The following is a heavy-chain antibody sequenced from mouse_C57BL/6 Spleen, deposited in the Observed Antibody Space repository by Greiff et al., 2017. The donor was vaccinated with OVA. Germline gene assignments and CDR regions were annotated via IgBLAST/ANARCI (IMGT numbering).Heavy chain of an antibody. CDR2: IYPSDSET. J-gene: IGHJ3*01. CDR1: GYTFTSYW. D-gene: IGHD2-5*01. Sequence: VQLQQSGAELVRPGSSVKLSCKASGYTFTSYWMDWVKQRPGQGLEWIGNIYPSDSETHYNQKFKDKATLTVDKSSSTAYMQLSSLTSEDSAVYYCARAYSNAWFAYWGQGTLVTVSA. V-gene: IGHV1-61*01. CDR3: ARAYSNAWFAY.